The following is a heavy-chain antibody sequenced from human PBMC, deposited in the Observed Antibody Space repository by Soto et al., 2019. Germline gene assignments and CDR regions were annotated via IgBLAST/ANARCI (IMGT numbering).Heavy chain of an antibody. Sequence: QVQLVQSGPEVKKPGASVKVSCKTSGYTFTSYGISWVRQAPGQGLEWMGWISTYKGNTNYAQKFQGRVTMTTDTPTSTAYMELRSLRSDDTAVYYGATRSPAFDYWGQGTLVTVSS. CDR1: GYTFTSYG. CDR2: ISTYKGNT. CDR3: ATRSPAFDY. V-gene: IGHV1-18*01. J-gene: IGHJ4*02.